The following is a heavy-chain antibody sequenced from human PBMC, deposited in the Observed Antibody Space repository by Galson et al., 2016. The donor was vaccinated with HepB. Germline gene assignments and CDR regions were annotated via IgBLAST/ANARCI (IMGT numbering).Heavy chain of an antibody. Sequence: SLKGRFTVSRDNAKNSLYLQMNSLRAEDTAIYYCARGQHDGDYLYYFDYWGQGALVTVSS. D-gene: IGHD4-17*01. CDR3: ARGQHDGDYLYYFDY. J-gene: IGHJ4*02. V-gene: IGHV3-21*01.